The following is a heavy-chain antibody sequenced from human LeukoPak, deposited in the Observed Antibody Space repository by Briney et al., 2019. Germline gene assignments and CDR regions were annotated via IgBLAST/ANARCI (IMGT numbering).Heavy chain of an antibody. CDR1: GFTVSSNC. D-gene: IGHD5-24*01. V-gene: IGHV3-66*01. Sequence: GGSPRLSCAASGFTVSSNCMSWVRQAPGKGLEWVSVIYSGGSTYYADSVKGRFTISRDNSKNTLYLQMNSLRAEDTAVYCCASAVEMATVSTTDAFDIWGQGTMVTVSS. CDR3: ASAVEMATVSTTDAFDI. J-gene: IGHJ3*02. CDR2: IYSGGST.